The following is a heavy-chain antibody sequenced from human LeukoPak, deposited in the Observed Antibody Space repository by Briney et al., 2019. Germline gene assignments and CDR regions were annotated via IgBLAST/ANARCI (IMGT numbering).Heavy chain of an antibody. CDR1: GYTFTSYA. Sequence: ASVKVSCKASGYTFTSYAMNWVRQAPGQGLEWMGWINTNTGNPTYAQGFTGRFVFSLDTSVSTAYLQISSLKAEDTDVYYCARDGERIQQLALNNWLDPWGQGTLVTVSS. J-gene: IGHJ5*02. D-gene: IGHD6-13*01. CDR2: INTNTGNP. V-gene: IGHV7-4-1*02. CDR3: ARDGERIQQLALNNWLDP.